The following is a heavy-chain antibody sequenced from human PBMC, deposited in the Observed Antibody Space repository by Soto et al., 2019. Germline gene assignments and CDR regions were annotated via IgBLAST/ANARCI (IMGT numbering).Heavy chain of an antibody. D-gene: IGHD2-8*01. J-gene: IGHJ3*02. CDR2: INHSGST. Sequence: SETLSLTCAVYGGSFSGYYWSWIRQPPGKGLEWIGEINHSGSTNYNPSLKSRVTISVDTSKNQFSLKLSSVTAADTAVYYCARGPSTMLHAFDIWGQGTMVTVSS. V-gene: IGHV4-34*01. CDR3: ARGPSTMLHAFDI. CDR1: GGSFSGYY.